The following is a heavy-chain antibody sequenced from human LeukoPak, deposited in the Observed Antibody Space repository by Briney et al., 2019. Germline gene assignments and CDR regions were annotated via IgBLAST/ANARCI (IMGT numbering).Heavy chain of an antibody. V-gene: IGHV1-69*13. CDR1: GYTFTGYY. CDR2: IIPIFGTA. CDR3: ARVSPATDAFDI. J-gene: IGHJ3*02. D-gene: IGHD2-2*01. Sequence: SVKVSCKASGYTFTGYYMHWVRQAPGQGLEWMGGIIPIFGTANYAQKFQGRVTITADESTSTAYMELSSLRSEDTAVYYCARVSPATDAFDIWGQGTMVTVSS.